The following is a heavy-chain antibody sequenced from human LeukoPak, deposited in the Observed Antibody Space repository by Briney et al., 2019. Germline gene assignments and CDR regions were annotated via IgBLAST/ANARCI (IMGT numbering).Heavy chain of an antibody. CDR1: GFTFNTYA. CDR3: AKVYDSSGYYYLDAFDI. D-gene: IGHD3-22*01. V-gene: IGHV3-23*01. J-gene: IGHJ3*02. Sequence: GGSLRLSCAASGFTFNTYAMSWVRQAPGKGLEWVSGISGSGGSTYYAGSVKGRFTISRDSSKNTLYLQMNSLRAEDTAVYYCAKVYDSSGYYYLDAFDIWGQGTMVTVSS. CDR2: ISGSGGST.